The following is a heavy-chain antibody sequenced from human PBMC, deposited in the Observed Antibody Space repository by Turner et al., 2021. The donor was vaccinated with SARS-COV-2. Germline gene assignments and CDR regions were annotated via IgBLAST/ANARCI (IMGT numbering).Heavy chain of an antibody. CDR3: ARRPQTSLYWYFDL. CDR1: GFSVDYGY. V-gene: IGHV3-66*01. Sequence: EEELAESGGGLVQPGGSLRPPCVASGFSVDYGYVAWVRQAPGKGLEAVSFIYNSGTTKIVDSVKGRFTISRDNSKNTIYLQMDSLRVEDTAVYYCARRPQTSLYWYFDLWGRGTPVTVSS. J-gene: IGHJ2*01. D-gene: IGHD4-17*01. CDR2: IYNSGTT.